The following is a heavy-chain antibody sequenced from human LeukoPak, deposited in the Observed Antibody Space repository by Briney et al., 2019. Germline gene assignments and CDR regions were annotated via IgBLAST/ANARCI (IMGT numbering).Heavy chain of an antibody. Sequence: GGSLRLSCAASGFTFSGSAMHWVRQASGKGLEWVGRIRSKANSYATVYAASVKGRFTISRDDSKNTAYPQMNNLKIEDTAVYYCSRPSFSSSWYWGQGTLVTVSS. J-gene: IGHJ4*02. CDR3: SRPSFSSSWY. CDR2: IRSKANSYAT. CDR1: GFTFSGSA. D-gene: IGHD6-13*01. V-gene: IGHV3-73*01.